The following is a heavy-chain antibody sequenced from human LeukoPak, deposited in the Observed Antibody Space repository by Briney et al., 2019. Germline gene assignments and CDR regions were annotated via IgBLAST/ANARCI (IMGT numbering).Heavy chain of an antibody. CDR3: ARTLGYCSSTNCFLTFDY. V-gene: IGHV3-7*04. CDR2: IKHDGSEK. Sequence: AGGSLRLSCAASGFTFSSHWMTWVRQAPGRGLEWVANIKHDGSEKYYVDSVKGRFTISRDNAKNSLYLQMNSLRAEDTAVYYCARTLGYCSSTNCFLTFDYWGQGTLVTVSS. CDR1: GFTFSSHW. D-gene: IGHD2-2*01. J-gene: IGHJ4*02.